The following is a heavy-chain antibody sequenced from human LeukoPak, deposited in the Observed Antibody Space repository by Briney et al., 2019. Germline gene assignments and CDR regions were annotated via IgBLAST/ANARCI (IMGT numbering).Heavy chain of an antibody. Sequence: ASVKVSCKASGYTFSDYYIHWVRPAPGQGLAYVGWITPKSGDTYSPQRFQGRVTMTRDASISTAYMELSSLRSDDTAVYFCARVRLADERAWAYWGQGTLVTVSS. D-gene: IGHD3-3*02. CDR2: ITPKSGDT. V-gene: IGHV1-2*02. J-gene: IGHJ4*02. CDR1: GYTFSDYY. CDR3: ARVRLADERAWAY.